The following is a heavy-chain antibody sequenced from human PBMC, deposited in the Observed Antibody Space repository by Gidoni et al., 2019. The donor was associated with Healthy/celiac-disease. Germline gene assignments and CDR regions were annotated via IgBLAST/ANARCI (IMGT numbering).Heavy chain of an antibody. Sequence: QVQLVESVGGVVQPGGSLRLSCAAPGFTFRSDAMHLVRQSPGKELYWVAVRSYDGSNKYYADSVKGRFTISRDNSKNTLYLQMNSLRAEDTAVYYCARGTYYDFWSGPFDDWGQGTLVTVSS. CDR2: RSYDGSNK. J-gene: IGHJ4*02. CDR3: ARGTYYDFWSGPFDD. D-gene: IGHD3-3*01. CDR1: GFTFRSDA. V-gene: IGHV3-30-3*01.